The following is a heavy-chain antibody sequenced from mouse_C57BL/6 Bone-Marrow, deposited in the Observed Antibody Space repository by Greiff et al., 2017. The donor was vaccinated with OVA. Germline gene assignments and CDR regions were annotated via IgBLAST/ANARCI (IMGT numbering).Heavy chain of an antibody. CDR3: ARLGDYDDLAY. CDR1: GYTFTSYW. J-gene: IGHJ3*01. CDR2: IDPSDSYT. V-gene: IGHV1-69*01. Sequence: VQLQQPGAELVMPGASVKLSCKASGYTFTSYWMHWVQQRPGQGLEWIGEIDPSDSYTNYNQKFKGKSTLTVDKSSSTAYMQLSSLTSEDSAVYYCARLGDYDDLAYWGQGTLVTVSA. D-gene: IGHD2-4*01.